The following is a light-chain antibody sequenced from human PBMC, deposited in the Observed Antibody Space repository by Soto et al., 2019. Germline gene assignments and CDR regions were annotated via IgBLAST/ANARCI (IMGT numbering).Light chain of an antibody. Sequence: EIVMTQSPAALSVSPGERXTLSCRASQSVSSKLAWYQQKPGQAPRLLIYRASTRATDIPARFSGSGSGTEFTLTISSLQSEDFAVYYCQQYNNWPPATFGQGTKVDIK. CDR3: QQYNNWPPAT. J-gene: IGKJ1*01. CDR2: RAS. V-gene: IGKV3-15*01. CDR1: QSVSSK.